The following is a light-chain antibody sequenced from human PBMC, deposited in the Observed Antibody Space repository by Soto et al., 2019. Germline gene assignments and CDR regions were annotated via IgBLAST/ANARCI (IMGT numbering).Light chain of an antibody. V-gene: IGKV3-20*01. CDR2: GAS. CDR3: QHYGNSPLT. J-gene: IGKJ4*01. Sequence: EIMLTQFPGAEVLSPGERATLSCRASRSFRGSYLAWYQQKPAQAPRLLIYGASSRATGVPDRFSGGGSGTDFTLTISRLEPEDFAVYFCQHYGNSPLTFGGGTKVEIK. CDR1: RSFRGSY.